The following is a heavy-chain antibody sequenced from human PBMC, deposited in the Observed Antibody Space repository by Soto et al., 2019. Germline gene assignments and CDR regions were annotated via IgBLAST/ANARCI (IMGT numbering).Heavy chain of an antibody. Sequence: EVQLLESGGSLVQPGGSLRLSCAASGFTFSNNAMTWVRQAPGKGLEWVSVITGSGGGTYFVDSVKGRFTISRDNSKNTVYLQMNSLRAEDTAVYYCAKRPLTAAAFDYWGQGTLVTVSS. D-gene: IGHD6-13*01. CDR3: AKRPLTAAAFDY. J-gene: IGHJ4*02. CDR2: ITGSGGGT. CDR1: GFTFSNNA. V-gene: IGHV3-23*01.